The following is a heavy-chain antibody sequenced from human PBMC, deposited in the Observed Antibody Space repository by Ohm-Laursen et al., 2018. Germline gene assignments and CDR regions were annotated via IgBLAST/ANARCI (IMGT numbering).Heavy chain of an antibody. V-gene: IGHV4-59*01. J-gene: IGHJ4*02. D-gene: IGHD3-10*01. CDR2: IYYSGST. CDR1: GGSISSYY. CDR3: ARENGGHFDY. Sequence: TLSPTCTVSGGSISSYYWSWIRQPPGKGLEWIGYIYYSGSTNYNPSLKSRVTISVDTSKNQFSLKLSSVTAADTAVYYCARENGGHFDYWGQGTLVTVSS.